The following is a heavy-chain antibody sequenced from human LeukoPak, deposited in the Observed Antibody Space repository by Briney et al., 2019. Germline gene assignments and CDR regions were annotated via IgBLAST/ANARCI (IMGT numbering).Heavy chain of an antibody. CDR3: ASITMVRGVMTWFDH. J-gene: IGHJ5*02. CDR2: IYPCDSDT. CDR1: GYSFTSYW. Sequence: WESLKISCKCSGYSFTSYWIGWVRQMPGKGLEWMGIIYPCDSDTRYSPSFQGQVTISADKFISTAYLQWSSLKASDTAMYYCASITMVRGVMTWFDHWGQGTLVTVSS. D-gene: IGHD3-10*01. V-gene: IGHV5-51*01.